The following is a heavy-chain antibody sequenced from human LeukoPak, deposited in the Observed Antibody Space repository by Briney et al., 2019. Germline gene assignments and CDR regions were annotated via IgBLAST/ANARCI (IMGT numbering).Heavy chain of an antibody. CDR3: ARVLFGFDP. Sequence: SETLSLTCTVSGDSISSHYWSWIRQPPGKGLEWIAYIYYSGSINYDPSLKSRVTISVDTSKNQFSLKLSSVTAADTAVYYCARVLFGFDPWGQGNLVNVSS. D-gene: IGHD2-15*01. CDR1: GDSISSHY. V-gene: IGHV4-59*11. J-gene: IGHJ5*02. CDR2: IYYSGSI.